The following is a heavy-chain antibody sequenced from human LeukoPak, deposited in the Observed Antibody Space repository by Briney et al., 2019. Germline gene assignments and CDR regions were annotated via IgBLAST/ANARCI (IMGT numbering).Heavy chain of an antibody. J-gene: IGHJ6*03. V-gene: IGHV1-2*02. D-gene: IGHD3-3*01. CDR1: GYTFTGYY. Sequence: GASVKVSCKASGYTFTGYYMHWMRQAPGQGLEWMGWINPNSGGTNYAQKFQGRVTMTRDTSTSTAYMELSRLRSDDTAVYYCARDVTVRFLEWFNYMDVWGKGTTVTVSS. CDR3: ARDVTVRFLEWFNYMDV. CDR2: INPNSGGT.